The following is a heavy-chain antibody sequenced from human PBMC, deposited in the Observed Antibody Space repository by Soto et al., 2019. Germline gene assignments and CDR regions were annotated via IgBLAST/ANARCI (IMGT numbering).Heavy chain of an antibody. CDR2: IWYDGSNK. J-gene: IGHJ6*02. CDR3: ARVPEVYYYYGMDV. V-gene: IGHV3-33*01. CDR1: GFTFSSYG. Sequence: GGSVRLSCAASGFTFSSYGMHWVRQAPGKGLEWVAVIWYDGSNKYYADSVKGRFTISRDNSKNTLYLQMNSLRAEDTAVYYCARVPEVYYYYGMDVWGQGTTVTVSS.